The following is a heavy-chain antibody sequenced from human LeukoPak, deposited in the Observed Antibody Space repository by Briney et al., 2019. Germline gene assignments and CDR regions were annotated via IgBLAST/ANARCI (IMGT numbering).Heavy chain of an antibody. Sequence: SETLSLTCAVYGGSFSGYYWSWIRQTPGKELEWIGEINHSGSTNYNPSLKSRVTISVDTSKNQFSLKLSSVTAADTAVYYCARRGYPWYFDYWGQGTLVTVSS. CDR2: INHSGST. CDR3: ARRGYPWYFDY. J-gene: IGHJ4*02. V-gene: IGHV4-34*01. D-gene: IGHD2-15*01. CDR1: GGSFSGYY.